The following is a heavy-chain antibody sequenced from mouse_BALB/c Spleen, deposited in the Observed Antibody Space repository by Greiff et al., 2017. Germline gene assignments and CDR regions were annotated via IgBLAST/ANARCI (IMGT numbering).Heavy chain of an antibody. CDR2: IYPGDGDT. V-gene: IGHV1-87*01. Sequence: QVQLQQSGAELARPGASVKLSCKASGYTFTSYWMQWVKQRPGQGLEWIGAIYPGDGDTRYTQKFKGKATLTADKSSSTAYMQLSSLASEDSAVYYCARGPPYDEFAYWGQGTLVTVSA. D-gene: IGHD2-12*01. CDR1: GYTFTSYW. J-gene: IGHJ3*01. CDR3: ARGPPYDEFAY.